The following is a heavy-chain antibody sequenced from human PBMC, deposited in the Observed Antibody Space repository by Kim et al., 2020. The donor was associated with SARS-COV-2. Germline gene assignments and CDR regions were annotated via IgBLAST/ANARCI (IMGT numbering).Heavy chain of an antibody. CDR1: GVSIKMTSYY. D-gene: IGHD5-18*01. J-gene: IGHJ3*02. CDR2: ISYSGST. CDR3: SRLLHPGYSYEDI. Sequence: SETLSLTCVVSGVSIKMTSYYWGWIRQSPGKGLEWIGGISYSGSTSYSPSLKSRVSISVDMSKNQFSLKVSSVTAADTAVYYCSRLLHPGYSYEDI. V-gene: IGHV4-39*01.